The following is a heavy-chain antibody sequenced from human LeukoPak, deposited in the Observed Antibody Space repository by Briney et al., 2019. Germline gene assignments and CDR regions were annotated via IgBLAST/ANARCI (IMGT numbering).Heavy chain of an antibody. CDR1: GGSFSGYY. CDR3: ARWYCVSNTCYHMDV. Sequence: SETLSLTCAVYGGSFSGYYWSWIRQPPGKGLEWIGEINHSGSTNYNPSLKSRVTMSVDTSKNQLSLKVSSVTAADTAVYYCARWYCVSNTCYHMDVWGKGTTVTVSS. D-gene: IGHD2-2*01. J-gene: IGHJ6*03. CDR2: INHSGST. V-gene: IGHV4-34*01.